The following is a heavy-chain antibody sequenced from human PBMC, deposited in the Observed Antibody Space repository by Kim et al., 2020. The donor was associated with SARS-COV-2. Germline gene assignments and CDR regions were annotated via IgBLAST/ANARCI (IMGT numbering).Heavy chain of an antibody. Sequence: GGSLRLSCAFSGFTFSDSAMNWVRQASGKGLEWVGRVRSKANNYAPAYAASVKGRFTISRDDSKNTAYLQMNSLKTEDTAVYYCFSGIDYWGQGTLVTVSS. CDR1: GFTFSDSA. CDR2: VRSKANNYAP. V-gene: IGHV3-73*01. D-gene: IGHD1-1*01. J-gene: IGHJ4*02. CDR3: FSGIDY.